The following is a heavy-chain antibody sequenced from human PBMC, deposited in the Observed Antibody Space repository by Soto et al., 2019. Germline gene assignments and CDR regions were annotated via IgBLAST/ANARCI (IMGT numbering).Heavy chain of an antibody. Sequence: SVKVSCKASGGTFSSYTISWVRQAPGQGLEWMGRIIPILGIANYAQKFQGRVTITADKSTSTAYMELSSLRSEDTAVYYCARDHSNGDYDGYWGQGTLVTVSS. CDR2: IIPILGIA. CDR1: GGTFSSYT. D-gene: IGHD4-17*01. CDR3: ARDHSNGDYDGY. V-gene: IGHV1-69*04. J-gene: IGHJ4*02.